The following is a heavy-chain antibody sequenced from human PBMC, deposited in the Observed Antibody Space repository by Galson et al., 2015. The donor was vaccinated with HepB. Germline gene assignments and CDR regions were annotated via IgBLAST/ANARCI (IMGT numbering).Heavy chain of an antibody. CDR3: ARGSDISSTFTDGFYSDF. D-gene: IGHD2-15*01. CDR1: GYTFNKYY. J-gene: IGHJ4*02. V-gene: IGHV1-18*01. CDR2: ISAYNGAT. Sequence: SVKVSCKASGYTFNKYYVTWVRQAPGQGLELVGWISAYNGATKCAQKVQGRLTMTTDTPTSTAYMELRDLRSDDTAVYYCARGSDISSTFTDGFYSDFWGQGTLVTVSS.